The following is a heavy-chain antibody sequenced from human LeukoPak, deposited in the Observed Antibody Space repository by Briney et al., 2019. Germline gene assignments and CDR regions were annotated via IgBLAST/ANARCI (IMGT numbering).Heavy chain of an antibody. V-gene: IGHV4-59*01. CDR2: IYYSGST. Sequence: SETLSLTCTVSGGSISSYYWSWIRQPPGKGLEWIGYIYYSGSTNYNPSLKSRVTISVDTSKNQFSLKLSSATAADTAVYYCARDRYGMDVWGQGTTVTVSS. J-gene: IGHJ6*02. CDR3: ARDRYGMDV. CDR1: GGSISSYY.